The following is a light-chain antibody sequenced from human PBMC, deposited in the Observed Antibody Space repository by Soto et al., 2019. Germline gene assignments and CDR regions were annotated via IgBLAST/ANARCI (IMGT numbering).Light chain of an antibody. V-gene: IGKV3-20*01. Sequence: EIVLTQSPGTLSLSPGERATLSCRASQSVSSSYLAWYQQKPGQAPRLLIYGASSRATGIPDRFSGSGSGTDFTLTISGLEPEDFAVYYCQQYGSSPMTFGQGTKV. J-gene: IGKJ1*01. CDR2: GAS. CDR3: QQYGSSPMT. CDR1: QSVSSSY.